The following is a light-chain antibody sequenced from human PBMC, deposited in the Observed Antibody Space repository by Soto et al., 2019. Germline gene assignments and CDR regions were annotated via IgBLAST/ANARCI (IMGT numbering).Light chain of an antibody. CDR2: RNN. CDR1: SSNIGSNY. V-gene: IGLV1-47*01. Sequence: QSVLTQPPSASGTPGQRVTISCSGSSSNIGSNYVYWYQQLPGTAPKILIYRNNQRPSGVPDRFSGSKSGTSASLAISGRRSEDEADYYCAAWDDSLSGVVFGGGTKLTVL. J-gene: IGLJ3*02. CDR3: AAWDDSLSGVV.